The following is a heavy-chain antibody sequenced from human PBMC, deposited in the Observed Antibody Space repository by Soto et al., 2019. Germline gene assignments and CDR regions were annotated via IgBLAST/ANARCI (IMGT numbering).Heavy chain of an antibody. Sequence: EVQLVESGGGLVQPGGSLRLSCAGSGITFSIYWMSWVRQAPGKGLEWVANIKHDVSEKYYVVSVKGRFTISRDNAKSSLYLQMNSLRAEDTAVYYCVTAAAGKPNYYWGQGTLVTVSS. CDR3: VTAAAGKPNYY. CDR2: IKHDVSEK. J-gene: IGHJ4*02. D-gene: IGHD6-13*01. V-gene: IGHV3-7*01. CDR1: GITFSIYW.